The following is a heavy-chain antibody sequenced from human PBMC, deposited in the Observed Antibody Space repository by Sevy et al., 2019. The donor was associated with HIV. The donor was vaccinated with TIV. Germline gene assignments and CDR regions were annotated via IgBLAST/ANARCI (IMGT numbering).Heavy chain of an antibody. D-gene: IGHD3-16*01. CDR2: ISRTSTTT. CDR1: GFTFSTYS. CDR3: ARESYYDDIREENGFDP. J-gene: IGHJ5*02. Sequence: GGSLRLSCKASGFTFSTYSMHWVRQAPGKGLEWVSSISRTSTTTYHADSAKGRITISRDNAKNSLYLQMNNLRDEDTAVYYCARESYYDDIREENGFDPWGQGTLVTVSS. V-gene: IGHV3-48*02.